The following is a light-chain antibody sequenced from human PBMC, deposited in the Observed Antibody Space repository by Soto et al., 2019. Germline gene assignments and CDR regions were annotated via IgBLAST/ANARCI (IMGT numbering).Light chain of an antibody. V-gene: IGKV3-15*01. CDR3: QQYYYWPPYT. CDR2: SAS. CDR1: QSVSTN. J-gene: IGKJ2*01. Sequence: EIVMTQSPATLSVSPGEIATLSFSASQSVSTNLVWYQHKPGQAPRPLIYSASIRATGIPARFSGSGSGTEFTLTISSLQSEDFAVYFCQQYYYWPPYTFGQGTKVDIK.